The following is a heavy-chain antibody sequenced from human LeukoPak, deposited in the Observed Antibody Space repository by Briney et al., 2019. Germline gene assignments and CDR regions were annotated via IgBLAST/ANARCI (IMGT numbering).Heavy chain of an antibody. V-gene: IGHV4-59*01. CDR2: IYYSGTT. Sequence: SETLSLTCTVSGGSISSNYWSWIRQPPGKGLEWIGYIYYSGTTNYNPSLKSRVTISVDTSKNQFSLKLSSVTAADTAVYYCARSRGYFEYWGQGTLVTVSS. J-gene: IGHJ4*02. CDR3: ARSRGYFEY. D-gene: IGHD1-26*01. CDR1: GGSISSNY.